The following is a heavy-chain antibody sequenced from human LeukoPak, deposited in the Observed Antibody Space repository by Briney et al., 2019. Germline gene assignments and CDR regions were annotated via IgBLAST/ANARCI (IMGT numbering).Heavy chain of an antibody. CDR3: AGGLTRDNWNN. V-gene: IGHV4-31*03. CDR2: IYYSGST. Sequence: SETLSLTCTVSGGSISSGGYYWSWIRQHPGKGLEWIGYIYYSGSTYYNPSLKSRVTISVDTSKNQFSLKLSSVNAADTAVYYCAGGLTRDNWNNWGQGTLVTVSS. D-gene: IGHD1/OR15-1a*01. J-gene: IGHJ4*02. CDR1: GGSISSGGYY.